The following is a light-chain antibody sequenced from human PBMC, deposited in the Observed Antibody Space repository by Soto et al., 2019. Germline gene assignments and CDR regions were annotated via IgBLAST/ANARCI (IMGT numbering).Light chain of an antibody. V-gene: IGKV3-20*01. Sequence: EIVLTQSPGTLSLSPGERATLSCRASRSVGNNYLAWYQQRPGQAPNLLIYDASSRATGIPDRFSGSGSGTDFTLTINRLEPEDSAMYYCQQYAYSPLNFGGGTKVEIK. CDR3: QQYAYSPLN. J-gene: IGKJ4*01. CDR1: RSVGNNY. CDR2: DAS.